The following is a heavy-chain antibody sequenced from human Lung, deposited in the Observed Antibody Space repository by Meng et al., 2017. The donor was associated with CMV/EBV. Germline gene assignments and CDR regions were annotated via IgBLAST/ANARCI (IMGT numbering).Heavy chain of an antibody. J-gene: IGHJ4*02. CDR2: FRYSRET. CDR3: VRGLYYLAGDGYYHDF. D-gene: IGHD2-21*01. V-gene: IGHV4-30-4*01. Sequence: GAVSGVNCCWSWIRRAPGEGVEGVGWFRYSRETCSIPSFQSRLTVTFDTSKNQFSLRLTSVTAAERAVYSCVRGLYYLAGDGYYHDFWGPGTLVTVSS. CDR1: GAVSGVNCC.